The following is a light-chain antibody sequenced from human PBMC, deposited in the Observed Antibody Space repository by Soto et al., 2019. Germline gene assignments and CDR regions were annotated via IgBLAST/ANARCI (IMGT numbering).Light chain of an antibody. Sequence: DIQITQSPSTLSASVGDRVTITCRASQSISSWLAWYQQKPGKAPKLLIYAASNLQRGVPSRFSGGGSGTDFTLTISSLQPEDFATYYCLQKYFYPFTFGPGTKVDN. CDR2: AAS. V-gene: IGKV1-5*01. CDR3: LQKYFYPFT. CDR1: QSISSW. J-gene: IGKJ3*01.